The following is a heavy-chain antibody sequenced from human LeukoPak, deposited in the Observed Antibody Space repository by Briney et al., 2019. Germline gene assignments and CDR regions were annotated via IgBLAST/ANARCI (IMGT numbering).Heavy chain of an antibody. V-gene: IGHV4-59*01. Sequence: SETLSLTCTVSGGSISSYYWSWIRQPPGKGLEWIGYIYYSGSTKYNPSLKSRVTISVDTSKNQFSLRLSSVTAADTAVYYCARGGYYYDSSGSDWFDPWGQGTLVTVSS. CDR3: ARGGYYYDSSGSDWFDP. CDR1: GGSISSYY. J-gene: IGHJ5*02. CDR2: IYYSGST. D-gene: IGHD3-22*01.